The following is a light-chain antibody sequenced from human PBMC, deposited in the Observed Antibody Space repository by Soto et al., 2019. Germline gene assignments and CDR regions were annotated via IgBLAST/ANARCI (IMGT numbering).Light chain of an antibody. V-gene: IGKV1-5*01. J-gene: IGKJ1*01. CDR3: KQYYSYPET. CDR2: HAS. CDR1: QSISNW. Sequence: DIEITQSPSTPPGSVGYRFTITFRASQSISNWLAWYQQKPGTAPKVLIYHASNLQSGVPSRFSGSGSGTDFTLTIRCMQSEDFATYYCKQYYSYPETCGNGNKVAIK.